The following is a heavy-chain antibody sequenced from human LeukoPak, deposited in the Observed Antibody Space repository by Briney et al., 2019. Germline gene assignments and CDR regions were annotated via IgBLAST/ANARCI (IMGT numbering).Heavy chain of an antibody. D-gene: IGHD6-13*01. Sequence: ASVKVSCTASGYTFSNYDIIWVRQATGQGLEWMGWMNPNSGNTGYTQNFQGRVTMTRNTSISTAYMDLSSLRSEDTAVYYCARGVKGQQLGYWGQGTLVTVSS. V-gene: IGHV1-8*01. CDR1: GYTFSNYD. CDR2: MNPNSGNT. J-gene: IGHJ4*02. CDR3: ARGVKGQQLGY.